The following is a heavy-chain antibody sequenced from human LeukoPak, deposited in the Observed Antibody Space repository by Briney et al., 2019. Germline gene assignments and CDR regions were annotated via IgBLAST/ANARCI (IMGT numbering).Heavy chain of an antibody. CDR1: GFTFSSYA. CDR2: INHSGST. V-gene: IGHV4-34*01. Sequence: GSLRLSCAASGFTFSSYAMSWIRQPPGKGLEWIGEINHSGSTNYNPSLKSRVTISVDTSKNQFSLKLSSVTAADTAVYYCARGPEDGDYATSFDYWGQGTLVTVSS. J-gene: IGHJ4*02. D-gene: IGHD4-17*01. CDR3: ARGPEDGDYATSFDY.